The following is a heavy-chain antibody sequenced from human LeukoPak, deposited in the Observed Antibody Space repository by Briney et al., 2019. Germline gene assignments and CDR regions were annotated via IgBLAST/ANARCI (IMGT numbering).Heavy chain of an antibody. J-gene: IGHJ6*02. Sequence: SETLSLTCTVSGGSISSYYWSWIRQPPGKGLEWIGYIYYSGSTNYNPSLKSRVTISVDTSKNQFSLKLSSVTAADTAVYYCARAGYSGSYYYYYGMDVWAKGPRSPSP. CDR2: IYYSGST. CDR1: GGSISSYY. CDR3: ARAGYSGSYYYYYGMDV. V-gene: IGHV4-59*01. D-gene: IGHD1-26*01.